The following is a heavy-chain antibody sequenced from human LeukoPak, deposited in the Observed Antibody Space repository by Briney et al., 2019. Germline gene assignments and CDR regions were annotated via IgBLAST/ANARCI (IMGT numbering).Heavy chain of an antibody. CDR2: INHRGGT. J-gene: IGHJ4*02. Sequence: SETLSLTCAVYGGSFSGYFWNWIRQPPGKGLEWIGEINHRGGTNYNPPLKSRVTISVDTSKNQFSLKLSSVTAADTAVYYCARVGYDSSGYYPDYWGQGTLVTVSS. CDR3: ARVGYDSSGYYPDY. CDR1: GGSFSGYF. D-gene: IGHD3-22*01. V-gene: IGHV4-34*01.